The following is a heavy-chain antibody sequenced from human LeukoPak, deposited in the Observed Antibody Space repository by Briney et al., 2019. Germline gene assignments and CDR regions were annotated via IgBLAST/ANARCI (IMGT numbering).Heavy chain of an antibody. Sequence: GVSLKISCKGSGYTFTSYWIGWVRQMPGKGLESMAIIHPDDSDTKYSPSFQGQVTISVDKSINTAYLQWSSLEASDTAMYYCARGYCSTTRCYYFDLWGQGTLVTVSS. V-gene: IGHV5-51*01. CDR3: ARGYCSTTRCYYFDL. CDR2: IHPDDSDT. D-gene: IGHD2-2*01. J-gene: IGHJ4*02. CDR1: GYTFTSYW.